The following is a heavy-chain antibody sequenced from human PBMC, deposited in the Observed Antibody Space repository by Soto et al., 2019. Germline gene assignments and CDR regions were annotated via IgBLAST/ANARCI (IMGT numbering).Heavy chain of an antibody. J-gene: IGHJ6*02. CDR1: GFPFSTSA. V-gene: IGHV3-23*01. Sequence: EVQLLESGGGLVQPGGSLRLSCAASGFPFSTSAMNWVRQAPGKGLEWVSIISGSRDAAYYAESVKGRFASSRNNSNNTLYLQLNSLRAEDTSVYYCAKYSGSYPVYNGLSLWGQGTTVTVS. D-gene: IGHD1-26*01. CDR2: ISGSRDAA. CDR3: AKYSGSYPVYNGLSL.